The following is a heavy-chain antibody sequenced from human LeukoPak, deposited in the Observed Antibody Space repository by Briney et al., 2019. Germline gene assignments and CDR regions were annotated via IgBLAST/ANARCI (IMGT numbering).Heavy chain of an antibody. CDR2: IYSGGST. CDR1: GFTVSSNY. D-gene: IGHD6-6*01. V-gene: IGHV3-53*01. CDR3: ARGPKYSSSSGAPDY. J-gene: IGHJ4*02. Sequence: GGSLRLSCAASGFTVSSNYMSWVRQAPGKGLEWVSVIYSGGSTYYADSVKGRFTISRDNSKNTLYLQMNSLRAEDTAVYYCARGPKYSSSSGAPDYWGQGTLVTVSS.